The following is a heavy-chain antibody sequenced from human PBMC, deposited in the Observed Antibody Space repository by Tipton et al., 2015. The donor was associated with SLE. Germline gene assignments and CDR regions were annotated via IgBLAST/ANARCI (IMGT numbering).Heavy chain of an antibody. D-gene: IGHD6-6*01. Sequence: PGLVKPSETLSLKCAVSGYSISSDDYYWSWIRQHPGKGLEWIGYIYYRGSTNYNPSLKSRVTISVDTSKNQFSLKLSSVTAADTAVYYCARGHSSSLTLDYWGQGTLVTVSS. J-gene: IGHJ4*02. CDR1: GYSISSDDYY. V-gene: IGHV4-31*11. CDR3: ARGHSSSLTLDY. CDR2: IYYRGST.